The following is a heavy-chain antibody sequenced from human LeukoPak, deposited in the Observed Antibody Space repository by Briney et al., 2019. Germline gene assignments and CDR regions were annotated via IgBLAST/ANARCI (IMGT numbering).Heavy chain of an antibody. CDR3: ARDKVYYYDSSGYSYYWYFDL. CDR2: IYSGGST. J-gene: IGHJ2*01. V-gene: IGHV3-66*01. Sequence: GGSLRLSCAASGFTVSSNYMSWVRQAPGKGPEWVSVIYSGGSTYYADSVKGRFTISRDNSKNTLYLQMNSLRAEDTAVYYCARDKVYYYDSSGYSYYWYFDLWGRGTLVTVSS. D-gene: IGHD3-22*01. CDR1: GFTVSSNY.